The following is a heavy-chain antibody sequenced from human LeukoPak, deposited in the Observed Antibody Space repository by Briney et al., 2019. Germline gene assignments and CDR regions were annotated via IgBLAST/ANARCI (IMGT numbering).Heavy chain of an antibody. J-gene: IGHJ4*02. CDR2: FDPEDGET. Sequence: ASVRVSCKVSGYTLTELSIHWVRQAPGKGLEWMGGFDPEDGETTYAQKFQGRVTMTEDTSTDTAYMELSSLRSEDTAVYYCATGDGGSYTPFDYWGQGTLVTVSS. CDR1: GYTLTELS. CDR3: ATGDGGSYTPFDY. V-gene: IGHV1-24*01. D-gene: IGHD1-26*01.